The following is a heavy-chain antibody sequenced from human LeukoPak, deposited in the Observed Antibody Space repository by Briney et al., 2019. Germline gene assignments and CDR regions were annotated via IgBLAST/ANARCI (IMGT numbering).Heavy chain of an antibody. V-gene: IGHV3-33*01. J-gene: IGHJ4*02. CDR3: ARGSEIAAPRPFDY. Sequence: GGSLRLSCAASGFTFSSYVMHCVRQAPGKGLEWVAVIWYDGSNKYYADSVKGRFTISRDNSKNTLYLQMNSLRAEDTAVYYCARGSEIAAPRPFDYWGQGTLVTVSS. CDR1: GFTFSSYV. D-gene: IGHD6-13*01. CDR2: IWYDGSNK.